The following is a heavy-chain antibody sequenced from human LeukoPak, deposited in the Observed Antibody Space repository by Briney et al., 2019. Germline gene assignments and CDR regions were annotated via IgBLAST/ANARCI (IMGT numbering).Heavy chain of an antibody. J-gene: IGHJ4*02. CDR1: GYSFTTYW. Sequence: GESLKISCKGYGYSFTTYWITWVRQLPGKGLEWMGIIFPGDSETRYSPSFQGQVTISADKSVSTAYLHWSGLKASDTAMYYCARHAPDDYGGNSIFYWGQGTLVTVSS. V-gene: IGHV5-51*01. D-gene: IGHD4-23*01. CDR2: IFPGDSET. CDR3: ARHAPDDYGGNSIFY.